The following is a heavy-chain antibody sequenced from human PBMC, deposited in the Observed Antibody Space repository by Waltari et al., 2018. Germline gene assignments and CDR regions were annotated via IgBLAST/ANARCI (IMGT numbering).Heavy chain of an antibody. CDR2: ISGSVGST. D-gene: IGHD3-16*01. Sequence: EVQLLESGGGLVQPGGSLRLSCAASGFPFSSYALSWGRQAPGKGLEWVSAISGSVGSTYYADSVKGRFTISRDNSKNTLYLQMNSLRAEDTAVYYCAIDLGIGYYYYGMDVWGQGTTVTVSS. CDR3: AIDLGIGYYYYGMDV. CDR1: GFPFSSYA. J-gene: IGHJ6*02. V-gene: IGHV3-23*01.